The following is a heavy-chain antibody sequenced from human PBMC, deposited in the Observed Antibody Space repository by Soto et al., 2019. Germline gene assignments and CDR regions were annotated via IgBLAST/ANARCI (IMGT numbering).Heavy chain of an antibody. CDR2: ISGSGGST. J-gene: IGHJ5*02. V-gene: IGHV3-23*01. CDR3: AKDLSRLEVLMVYVSDNWFDP. Sequence: GGSLRLSCAASGFTFSSYAMSWVRQAPGKGLEWVSAISGSGGSTYYADSVKGRFTISRDNSKNTLYLQMNSLRAEDTAVYYCAKDLSRLEVLMVYVSDNWFDPWGQGTLVTVSS. D-gene: IGHD2-8*01. CDR1: GFTFSSYA.